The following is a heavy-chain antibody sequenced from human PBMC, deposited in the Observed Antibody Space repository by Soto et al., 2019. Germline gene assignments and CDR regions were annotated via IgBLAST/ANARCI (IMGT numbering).Heavy chain of an antibody. Sequence: GASVKVSCKASGYTFTSYYMHWVRQAPGQGLEWMGIINPSGGSTSYAQKFQGRVTMTRDTSKNQFSLKLSSVTAADTAVYYCVIRRGDLSFDYWSQGTLVTVSS. V-gene: IGHV1-46*03. CDR2: INPSGGST. CDR1: GYTFTSYY. CDR3: VIRRGDLSFDY. J-gene: IGHJ4*02. D-gene: IGHD2-21*02.